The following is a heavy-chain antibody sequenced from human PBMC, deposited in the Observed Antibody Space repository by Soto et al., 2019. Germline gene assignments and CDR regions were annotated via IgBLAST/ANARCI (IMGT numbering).Heavy chain of an antibody. CDR3: ARGDCYSLKAFDI. CDR1: GGSFSGYY. V-gene: IGHV4-34*01. Sequence: QVQLQQWGAGLLKPSETLSLTCAVYGGSFSGYYWSWIRQPPGKGLEWIGEINHSGSTNYNPSLKSRVTISVDTSKNQFSLKLCSVTAADTAVYYCARGDCYSLKAFDIWGQGTMVTVSS. CDR2: INHSGST. D-gene: IGHD2-15*01. J-gene: IGHJ3*02.